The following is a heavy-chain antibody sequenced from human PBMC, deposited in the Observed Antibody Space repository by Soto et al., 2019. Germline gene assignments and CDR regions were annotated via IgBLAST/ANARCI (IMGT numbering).Heavy chain of an antibody. Sequence: QVHLVQSGAEVKKPGASVKVSCKASGYNFTQYTIHWVRQAPGQRLEWMGWITAGDGKTQYSKKFQTRVTIRSDVSATTVYMVLNSLRSEVTAVYYCARDLYRSSFLWFDAWGRGTLVIVSS. V-gene: IGHV1-3*01. J-gene: IGHJ5*02. CDR1: GYNFTQYT. CDR3: ARDLYRSSFLWFDA. CDR2: ITAGDGKT. D-gene: IGHD2-2*01.